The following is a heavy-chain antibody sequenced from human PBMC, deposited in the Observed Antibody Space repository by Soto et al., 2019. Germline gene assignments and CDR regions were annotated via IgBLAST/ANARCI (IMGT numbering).Heavy chain of an antibody. CDR3: ATGRWVYAIGWFDP. Sequence: ASVKVSCKASGYTFTSYAMRWVRQAPGQRLEWMGWINAGNGNTKYSQKFQGRVTITRDTSASTAYMELSSLRSEDTAVYYCATGRWVYAIGWFDPWGQGTLVTVSS. CDR2: INAGNGNT. J-gene: IGHJ5*02. V-gene: IGHV1-3*01. D-gene: IGHD2-8*01. CDR1: GYTFTSYA.